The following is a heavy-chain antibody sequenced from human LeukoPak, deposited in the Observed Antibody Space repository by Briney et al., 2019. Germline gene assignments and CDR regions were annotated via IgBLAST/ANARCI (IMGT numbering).Heavy chain of an antibody. D-gene: IGHD6-19*01. CDR1: GFTFSSYW. CDR3: ARDIAAGNLFDP. J-gene: IGHJ5*02. Sequence: PGGSLRLSCTASGFTFSSYWMNWVRQAPGKGLEWVANIKQDGSDKHYVDSVKGRFTISRDNAKNSLDLQMNNLRAEDTAVYYCARDIAAGNLFDPWGQGTLVTVSS. V-gene: IGHV3-7*05. CDR2: IKQDGSDK.